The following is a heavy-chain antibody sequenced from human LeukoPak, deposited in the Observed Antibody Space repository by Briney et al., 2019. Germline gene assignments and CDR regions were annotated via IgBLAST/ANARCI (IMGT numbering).Heavy chain of an antibody. J-gene: IGHJ6*02. CDR1: GFTFNSYG. Sequence: PGGSLKLSCAASGFTFNSYGMHWVRQAPGKGLEWVAVISDDGTKNYHADSVKGRFTISRDNSKNTVYLQMDSLREEDTAVYYCAKDLHGSVYYGLDVWGQGTTVTVSS. D-gene: IGHD3-10*01. CDR2: ISDDGTKN. V-gene: IGHV3-30*18. CDR3: AKDLHGSVYYGLDV.